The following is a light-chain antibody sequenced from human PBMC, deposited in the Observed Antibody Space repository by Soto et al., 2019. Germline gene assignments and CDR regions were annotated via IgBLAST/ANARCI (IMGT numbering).Light chain of an antibody. CDR2: GAS. Sequence: EIVLTQSPGTLSLSPGERATLSCRAGQSVTSNSLAWFQQKPGQAPRLLIYGASNRATGIPDRFSGSGSGTDFTLTISRLEPEDFAVYYCQQYTGLPRTFGQGTKVEIK. CDR1: QSVTSNS. V-gene: IGKV3-20*01. J-gene: IGKJ1*01. CDR3: QQYTGLPRT.